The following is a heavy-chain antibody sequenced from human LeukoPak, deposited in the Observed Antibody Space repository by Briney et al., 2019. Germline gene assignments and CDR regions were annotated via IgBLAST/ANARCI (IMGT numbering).Heavy chain of an antibody. Sequence: SETLSLTCTVSGGSISSYYWSWIRQPPGKGLEWIGYIYYSGSTNYNPSLKSRVTISVDTSKNQFSLKLSSVTAADTAVYYCARHQVGANSCFDYWGQGTLVNVSS. CDR2: IYYSGST. D-gene: IGHD1-26*01. CDR1: GGSISSYY. CDR3: ARHQVGANSCFDY. V-gene: IGHV4-59*08. J-gene: IGHJ4*02.